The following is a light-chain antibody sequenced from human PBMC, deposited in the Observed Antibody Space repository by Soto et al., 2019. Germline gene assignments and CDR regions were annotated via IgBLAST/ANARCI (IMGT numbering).Light chain of an antibody. CDR1: QSISSY. V-gene: IGKV1-39*01. CDR2: AAS. J-gene: IGKJ2*01. CDR3: QQRYSTPDT. Sequence: DIQMTQSPSSLSASVGDRVTITCRASQSISSYLNWYQQKPGKAPKLLIYAASSLQSGVPSRFSGSGSGTAFTLTISSRQPEDFATYYCQQRYSTPDTFGQGTKLEIK.